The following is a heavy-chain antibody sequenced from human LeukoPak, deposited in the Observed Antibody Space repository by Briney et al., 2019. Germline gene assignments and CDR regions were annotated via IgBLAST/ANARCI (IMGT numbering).Heavy chain of an antibody. CDR2: INAGNGNT. CDR3: ARGDLVTMLDY. J-gene: IGHJ4*02. D-gene: IGHD3-10*01. Sequence: ASVKVSCKASGGTFSSYAISWVRQAPGQGLEWMGWINAGNGNTKYSQKFQGRVTITRDTSASTAYMELSSLRSEDTAVYYCARGDLVTMLDYWGQGTLVTVSS. CDR1: GGTFSSYA. V-gene: IGHV1-3*01.